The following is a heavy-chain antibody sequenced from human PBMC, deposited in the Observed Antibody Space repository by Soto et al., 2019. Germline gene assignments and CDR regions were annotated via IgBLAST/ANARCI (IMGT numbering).Heavy chain of an antibody. CDR2: FDPDEGGT. Sequence: QVHLVQSGAEVKKPGASVKVSCKVSGLGLTEVSMHWVRQAPGKGLEWLGGFDPDEGGTIYAQKFQGRVTMTEDTSTGTAYMELSSLTSEDTAVYYCAPFFMTTGVGYWGQGSLVTVSS. D-gene: IGHD3-16*01. J-gene: IGHJ4*02. V-gene: IGHV1-24*01. CDR3: APFFMTTGVGY. CDR1: GLGLTEVS.